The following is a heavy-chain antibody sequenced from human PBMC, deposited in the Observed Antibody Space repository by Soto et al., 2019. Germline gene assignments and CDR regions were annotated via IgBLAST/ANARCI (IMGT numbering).Heavy chain of an antibody. CDR3: AKNNGWDGKSDAFDI. V-gene: IGHV3-23*01. Sequence: EVQLLESGGGLVQPGGSLRLSCAASGFSFSSFALTWVRQAPGKGLEWVSAISGSGGHTYYADSVTGRFTIARDNSNNTLYIQMNSLRAEDTALYYCAKNNGWDGKSDAFDIWGQGTMVTVSS. J-gene: IGHJ3*02. CDR1: GFSFSSFA. D-gene: IGHD6-19*01. CDR2: ISGSGGHT.